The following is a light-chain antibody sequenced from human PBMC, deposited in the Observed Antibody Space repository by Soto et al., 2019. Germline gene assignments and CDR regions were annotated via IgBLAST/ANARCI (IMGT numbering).Light chain of an antibody. CDR2: EAS. V-gene: IGLV2-23*01. J-gene: IGLJ1*01. CDR3: CSYAGDKTYV. Sequence: QSALTQPASVSGAPGQSSTISCALSGGDVRTYNLVSWYQQHPGKVPKLIIYEASKRPSGVSNRFSGSQPGNTASLTVSGLQAEDEADYYCCSYAGDKTYVFGSGTKVTV. CDR1: GGDVRTYNL.